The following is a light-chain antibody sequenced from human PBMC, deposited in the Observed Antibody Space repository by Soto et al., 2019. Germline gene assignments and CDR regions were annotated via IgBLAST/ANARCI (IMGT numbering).Light chain of an antibody. V-gene: IGKV1-5*03. CDR2: KAS. J-gene: IGKJ1*01. CDR1: QSIDRW. Sequence: DIQMTQSPSTVSASVGDRVTITCRATQSIDRWLAWYQQKPGKAPNLLIYKASTLESGVPSRFSGTGSGTEFTLTISSLQPDDFTTYYCQQYKSYPWTFGPGTKVEIK. CDR3: QQYKSYPWT.